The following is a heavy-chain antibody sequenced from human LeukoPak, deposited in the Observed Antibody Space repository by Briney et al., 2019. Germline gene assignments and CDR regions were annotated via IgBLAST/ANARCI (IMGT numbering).Heavy chain of an antibody. V-gene: IGHV4-34*01. J-gene: IGHJ6*02. CDR3: ARDSSSWYGVLYYYYGMDV. CDR2: IYYSGST. CDR1: GASLNGHY. D-gene: IGHD6-13*01. Sequence: PSETLSLTCAVYGASLNGHYWSWIRQPPGKGLEWLGSIYYSGSTYYNPSLKSRVTISVDTSKNQFSLKLSSVTAADTAVYYCARDSSSWYGVLYYYYGMDVWGQGTTVTVSS.